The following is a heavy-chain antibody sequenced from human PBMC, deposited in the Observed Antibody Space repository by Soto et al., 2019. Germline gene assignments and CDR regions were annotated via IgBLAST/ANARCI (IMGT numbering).Heavy chain of an antibody. V-gene: IGHV3-9*01. CDR3: AKGLGGGAARPFDY. CDR2: ISWNSGSI. D-gene: IGHD6-6*01. J-gene: IGHJ4*02. CDR1: GFTFDDYA. Sequence: EVQLVESGGGLVQPGRSLRLSCAASGFTFDDYAMHWVRQAPGKGLEWVSGISWNSGSIGYADSVKGRFTISRDNAKNSLYPQMNSLRAEDTALYYCAKGLGGGAARPFDYWGQGTLVTVSS.